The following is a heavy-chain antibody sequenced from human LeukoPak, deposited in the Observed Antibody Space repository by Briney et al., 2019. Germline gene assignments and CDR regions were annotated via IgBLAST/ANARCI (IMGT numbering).Heavy chain of an antibody. D-gene: IGHD6-19*01. Sequence: GAAVRVSCKASGYTLSNYGISWVRQAPGQGLEWMGWISGYNGNTNNAQKFQGRVTMTTDTSTSTAYMELRGLRSDDTAVYYCAIWQWVDRGLAYWGQGTPVTVSS. CDR2: ISGYNGNT. CDR3: AIWQWVDRGLAY. V-gene: IGHV1-18*01. CDR1: GYTLSNYG. J-gene: IGHJ4*02.